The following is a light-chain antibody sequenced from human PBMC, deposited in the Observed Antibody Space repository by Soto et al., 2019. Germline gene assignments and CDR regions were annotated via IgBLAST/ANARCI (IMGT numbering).Light chain of an antibody. CDR3: ASYAGSSGVV. V-gene: IGLV2-8*01. Sequence: QSALTQPPSASGSPGQSVTISCTGTRSDVGTYYYVSWYQQHPGKAPKLVIYEVNKRPSGVPNRFSGSKSGNTASLTIAGRQAEDEADYYCASYAGSSGVVFGGGTKLTVL. CDR2: EVN. CDR1: RSDVGTYYY. J-gene: IGLJ3*02.